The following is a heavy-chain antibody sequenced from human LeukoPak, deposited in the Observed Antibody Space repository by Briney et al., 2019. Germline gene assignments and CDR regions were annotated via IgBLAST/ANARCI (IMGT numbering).Heavy chain of an antibody. CDR1: GGSISSSSYD. D-gene: IGHD3-3*01. J-gene: IGHJ5*02. CDR2: IYYSGST. CDR3: ARSYYDFWSGYYRPNWFDP. Sequence: SETLSLTCTVSGGSISSSSYDWAWIRQPPGKGLERIGRIYYSGSTYYNRSAKSRVTISVDTSKTQFSLKLSSVTAADTAVYYCARSYYDFWSGYYRPNWFDPWGQRTLVTVSS. V-gene: IGHV4-39*01.